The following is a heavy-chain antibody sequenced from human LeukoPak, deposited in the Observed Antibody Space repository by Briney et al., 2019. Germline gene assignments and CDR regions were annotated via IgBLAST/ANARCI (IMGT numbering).Heavy chain of an antibody. J-gene: IGHJ4*02. V-gene: IGHV1-3*01. CDR2: INVGNANT. Sequence: ASVKVSCKASGYTFTTYAIHWVRQAPGQGLEWMGWINVGNANTGYSQKFQGRVTITRDTSASTAYIEMSSLRSEDTAVYYCARAYCGGDCYNDYWGQGTLVTVSS. D-gene: IGHD2-21*02. CDR3: ARAYCGGDCYNDY. CDR1: GYTFTTYA.